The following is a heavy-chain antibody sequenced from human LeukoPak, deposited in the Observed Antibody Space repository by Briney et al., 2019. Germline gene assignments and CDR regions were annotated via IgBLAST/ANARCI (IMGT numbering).Heavy chain of an antibody. D-gene: IGHD7-27*01. V-gene: IGHV3-30-3*01. J-gene: IGHJ4*02. CDR1: GFTFSSYD. Sequence: GGSLRLSCAASGFTFSSYDMSWVRQAPGKGLEWVAVISYDGSDKNYADSVKGRFTISRGNSRNTLYLQMNSLRVEDTAVYYCARDPETGAGDNWGQGTLVTVSS. CDR2: ISYDGSDK. CDR3: ARDPETGAGDN.